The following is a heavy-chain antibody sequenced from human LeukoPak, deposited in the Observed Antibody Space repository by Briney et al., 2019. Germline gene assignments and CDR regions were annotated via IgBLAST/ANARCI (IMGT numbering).Heavy chain of an antibody. CDR1: GFTFSSYW. D-gene: IGHD1-14*01. J-gene: IGHJ4*02. CDR3: TRDRSRAEDD. V-gene: IGHV3-7*01. Sequence: AGGSLRLSCAASGFTFSSYWMSWVRQAPGKGLEWVANINQGGSDKYYVDSVKGRFTISRDNANNLLYLQMNSLRGEDTAVYYCTRDRSRAEDDWGQGTLVTVSS. CDR2: INQGGSDK.